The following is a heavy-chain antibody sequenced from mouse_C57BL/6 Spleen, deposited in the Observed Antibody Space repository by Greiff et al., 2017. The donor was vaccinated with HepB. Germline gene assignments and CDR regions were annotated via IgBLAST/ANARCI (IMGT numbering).Heavy chain of an antibody. Sequence: EVQLQESGPGLVKPSQSLSLTCSVTGYSITSGYYWNWIRQFPGNKLEWMGYISYDGSNNYNPSLKNRISITRDTTKNQFFLKLNSVTTEDTATYYCARDKLGRYAMDYWGQGTSVTVSS. CDR2: ISYDGSN. D-gene: IGHD4-1*01. J-gene: IGHJ4*01. CDR1: GYSITSGYY. CDR3: ARDKLGRYAMDY. V-gene: IGHV3-6*01.